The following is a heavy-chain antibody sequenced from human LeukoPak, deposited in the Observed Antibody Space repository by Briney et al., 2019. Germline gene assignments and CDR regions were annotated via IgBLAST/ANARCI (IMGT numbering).Heavy chain of an antibody. CDR3: GGARGAYSTSWIDY. V-gene: IGHV3-33*08. Sequence: GGSLRLSCAASGFIVGNNYMSWVRQAPGKGLEWVAIIWYDGSNEYYGDSVKGRFIISRDDSRNTLYLQMNSLRAEDTAVYFCGGARGAYSTSWIDYWGQGTLVTVSS. CDR1: GFIVGNNY. J-gene: IGHJ4*02. CDR2: IWYDGSNE. D-gene: IGHD6-13*01.